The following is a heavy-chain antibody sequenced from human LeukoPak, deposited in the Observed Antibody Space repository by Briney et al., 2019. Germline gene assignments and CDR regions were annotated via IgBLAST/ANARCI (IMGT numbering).Heavy chain of an antibody. CDR3: ATESGGSGIAAAGSKAFDY. Sequence: ASVKVSCKASGYTFTSYDINWVRQATGQGREWVGGFDPEDGETIYAQKFQGRVTMTEDTSTDTAYMELSSLRSEDTAVYYCATESGGSGIAAAGSKAFDYWGQGTLVTVSS. CDR1: GYTFTSYD. CDR2: FDPEDGET. V-gene: IGHV1-24*01. J-gene: IGHJ4*02. D-gene: IGHD6-13*01.